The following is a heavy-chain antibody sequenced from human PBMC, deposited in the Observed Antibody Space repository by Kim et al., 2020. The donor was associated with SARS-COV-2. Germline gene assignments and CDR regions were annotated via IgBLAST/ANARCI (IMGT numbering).Heavy chain of an antibody. Sequence: ASVKVSCKASGYTFTSYDINWVRQATGQGLEWMGWMNPNSGNTGYAQKFQGRVTMTRNTSISTAYMELSSLRSEDTAVYYCARVEGGYCSSTSCYHYYYYMDVWGKGTTVTVSS. V-gene: IGHV1-8*01. CDR1: GYTFTSYD. CDR2: MNPNSGNT. D-gene: IGHD2-2*01. CDR3: ARVEGGYCSSTSCYHYYYYMDV. J-gene: IGHJ6*03.